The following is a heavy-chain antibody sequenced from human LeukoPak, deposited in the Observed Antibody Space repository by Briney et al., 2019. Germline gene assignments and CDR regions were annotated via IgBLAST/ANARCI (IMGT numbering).Heavy chain of an antibody. Sequence: SETLSLTCTVSGGSISNYCWSWIRQPPGKGLEWIAYIYYSGITNYNPSLKSRVTISADTSKNQFSLKLTSVTAADTAVYYCARHRSGTWDLFDYWGQGTLVTVSS. CDR1: GGSISNYC. CDR2: IYYSGIT. D-gene: IGHD6-25*01. V-gene: IGHV4-59*08. CDR3: ARHRSGTWDLFDY. J-gene: IGHJ4*02.